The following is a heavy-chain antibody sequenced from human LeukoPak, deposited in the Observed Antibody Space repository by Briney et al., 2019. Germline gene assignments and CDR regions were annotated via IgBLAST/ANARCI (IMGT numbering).Heavy chain of an antibody. D-gene: IGHD2-15*01. CDR2: ISGSGGST. CDR3: AKGGYCSGGSCYDPFDY. Sequence: PGGSLRLSCAASGFTFSSYAMSWVRQAPGKGLEWVSAISGSGGSTYYADSVKGRFTISRDNSKNTLYLQMNSLRAEDTAVYYCAKGGYCSGGSCYDPFDYWGQGTLVTVSS. CDR1: GFTFSSYA. J-gene: IGHJ4*02. V-gene: IGHV3-23*01.